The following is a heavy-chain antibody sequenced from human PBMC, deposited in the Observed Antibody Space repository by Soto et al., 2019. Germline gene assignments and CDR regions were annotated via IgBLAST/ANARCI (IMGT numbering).Heavy chain of an antibody. J-gene: IGHJ6*03. Sequence: ASVKVSCKASGGTFSSYAISWVRQAPGQGLEWMGGIIPYNGNTNYAQKLQGRVTITADTSTSTAYMELRSLRSDDTAVYYCARDRSLYCSGGSCYSRDYYYYMDVWGKGTTVTVSS. CDR2: IIPYNGNT. V-gene: IGHV1-18*01. CDR1: GGTFSSYA. CDR3: ARDRSLYCSGGSCYSRDYYYYMDV. D-gene: IGHD2-15*01.